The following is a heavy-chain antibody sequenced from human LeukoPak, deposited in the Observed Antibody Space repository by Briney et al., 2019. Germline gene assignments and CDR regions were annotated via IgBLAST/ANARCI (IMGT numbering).Heavy chain of an antibody. CDR2: IWYDGSNE. V-gene: IGHV3-33*01. Sequence: GRSLRLSCAASSGLMFSSHGMHLVRQAPGKGLEWVAVIWYDGSNEYYADSVKGRFTISRDNSKNTLYLQMNSLRAEDTAVYCCARARNNYDSSGYSALDYWGQGTLVTVSS. CDR3: ARARNNYDSSGYSALDY. D-gene: IGHD3-22*01. CDR1: GLMFSSHG. J-gene: IGHJ4*02.